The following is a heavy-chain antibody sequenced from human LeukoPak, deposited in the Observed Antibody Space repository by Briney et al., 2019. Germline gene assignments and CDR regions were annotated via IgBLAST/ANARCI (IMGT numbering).Heavy chain of an antibody. Sequence: GGSLRLSCAASGFTFSTYVMSWVRQAPGKGLEWVSTITNNGGNTHYADSVKGRFTISRDNSKNTLYLQMNSLRAEDTAVYYCARERDSSSWSEGYLSAFDIWGQGTMVTVSS. CDR1: GFTFSTYV. J-gene: IGHJ3*02. CDR2: ITNNGGNT. V-gene: IGHV3-23*01. CDR3: ARERDSSSWSEGYLSAFDI. D-gene: IGHD6-13*01.